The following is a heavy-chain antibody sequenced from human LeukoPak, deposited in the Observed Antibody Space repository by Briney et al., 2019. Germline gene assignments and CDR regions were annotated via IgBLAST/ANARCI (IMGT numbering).Heavy chain of an antibody. CDR1: GFTFSSYS. V-gene: IGHV3-48*01. CDR3: AREVVVVVAYYYGMDV. J-gene: IGHJ6*02. CDR2: ISSSSSTI. D-gene: IGHD2-15*01. Sequence: GGSLRLSCAASGFTFSSYSMNWVRQAPGKGLEWVSYISSSSSTIYYADSVKGRFTISRDNAKNSLYLQMNSLRAEDTAVYYCAREVVVVVAYYYGMDVWGQGTTVTVSS.